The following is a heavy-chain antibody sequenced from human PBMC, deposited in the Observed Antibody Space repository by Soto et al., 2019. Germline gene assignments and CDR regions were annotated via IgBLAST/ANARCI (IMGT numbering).Heavy chain of an antibody. D-gene: IGHD6-13*01. Sequence: GGSLRLSCAASGFTVSSNYMSWVRQAPGKGLEWVSVIYSGGSTYYADSVKGRFTISRDNSKNTLYLQMSSLRAEDTAVYYCVKDQGAAGFFPDWGQGTLVTVSS. CDR3: VKDQGAAGFFPD. V-gene: IGHV3-66*01. CDR1: GFTVSSNY. J-gene: IGHJ4*02. CDR2: IYSGGST.